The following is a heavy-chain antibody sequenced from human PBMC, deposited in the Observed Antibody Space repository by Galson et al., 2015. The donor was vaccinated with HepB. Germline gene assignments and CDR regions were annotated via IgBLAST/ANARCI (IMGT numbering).Heavy chain of an antibody. CDR1: GGTFSSYT. V-gene: IGHV1-69*02. D-gene: IGHD6-13*01. CDR2: IIPIPGIA. Sequence: SVKVSCKASGGTFSSYTISWVRQAPGQGLEWMGRIIPIPGIANYAQKFQGRVTITADKSTSTAYMELSSLRSEDTAVYYCASGEGGSTPGTFDYWGQGTLVTVSS. CDR3: ASGEGGSTPGTFDY. J-gene: IGHJ4*02.